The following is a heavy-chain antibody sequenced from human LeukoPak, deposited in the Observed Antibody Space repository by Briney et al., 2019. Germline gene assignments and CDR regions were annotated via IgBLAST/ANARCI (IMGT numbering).Heavy chain of an antibody. D-gene: IGHD4-17*01. CDR2: ISYDGSNK. Sequence: GGSLRLSCAASGFTFSIYAMSWVRQAPGKGLEWVAVISYDGSNKYYADSVKGRFTISRDNSKNTLYLQMNSLRAEDTAVYYCAKDMTTVTTNHYWGQGTLVTVSS. CDR3: AKDMTTVTTNHY. V-gene: IGHV3-30*18. CDR1: GFTFSIYA. J-gene: IGHJ4*02.